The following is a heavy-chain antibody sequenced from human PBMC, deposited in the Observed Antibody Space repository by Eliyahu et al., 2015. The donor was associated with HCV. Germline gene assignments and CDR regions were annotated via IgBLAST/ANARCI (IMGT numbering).Heavy chain of an antibody. J-gene: IGHJ4*02. Sequence: QVRLQESGPGLVKPSETLSLTCTVSGGSINSYYLNWXRQAPGRGLEWIGYIYDSGITNYNPSLKSRVTMSVDTSRHQFSLTLSSLTAADTAVYYCARGHSSGWFDDWGQGSLVTVSS. CDR2: IYDSGIT. D-gene: IGHD6-25*01. CDR3: ARGHSSGWFDD. V-gene: IGHV4-59*01. CDR1: GGSINSYY.